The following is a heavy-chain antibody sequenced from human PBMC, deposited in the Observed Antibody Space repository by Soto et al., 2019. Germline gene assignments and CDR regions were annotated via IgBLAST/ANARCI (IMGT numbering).Heavy chain of an antibody. CDR3: AREPETAKPEGVDF. V-gene: IGHV1-2*06. CDR1: GYSFTDYH. CDR2: INPKSGGT. J-gene: IGHJ4*02. Sequence: GASVKVSCKASGYSFTDYHIHWVRQAPGQGLEWLGRINPKSGGTSTAQKFQGGVTMTRDTSITTAYMELSRLRSGDTAVYYCAREPETAKPEGVDFWGQGTLVTVSS. D-gene: IGHD1-1*01.